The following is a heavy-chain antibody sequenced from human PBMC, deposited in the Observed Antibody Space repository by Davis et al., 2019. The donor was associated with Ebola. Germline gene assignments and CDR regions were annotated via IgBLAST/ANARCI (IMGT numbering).Heavy chain of an antibody. J-gene: IGHJ6*02. V-gene: IGHV1-69*10. CDR2: ISAYNGNT. D-gene: IGHD3-10*01. Sequence: AASVKVSCKASGGTFSSYAISWVRQAPGQGLEWMGWISAYNGNTNYAQKFQGRVTITADKSTSTAYMELSSLRSEDTAVYYCARSPNYGSGSFNYYYGMDVWGQGTTVTVSS. CDR1: GGTFSSYA. CDR3: ARSPNYGSGSFNYYYGMDV.